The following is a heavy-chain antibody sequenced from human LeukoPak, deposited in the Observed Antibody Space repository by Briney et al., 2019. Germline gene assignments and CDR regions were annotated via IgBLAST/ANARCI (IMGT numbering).Heavy chain of an antibody. Sequence: GGSLRLSCAASGFTLSSFSMHWVRQSPGKGLEWVAVISYDGSNKYYADSVKGRFTISRDNSKNTLYLQMNSLRAEDTAVYYCARPHSGYDYYSVGYWGQGTLVTVSS. J-gene: IGHJ4*02. CDR3: ARPHSGYDYYSVGY. D-gene: IGHD5-12*01. V-gene: IGHV3-30*04. CDR2: ISYDGSNK. CDR1: GFTLSSFS.